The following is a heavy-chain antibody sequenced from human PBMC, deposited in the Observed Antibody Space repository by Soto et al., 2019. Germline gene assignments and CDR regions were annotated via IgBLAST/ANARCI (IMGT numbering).Heavy chain of an antibody. V-gene: IGHV1-18*04. CDR2: ISGYNGAT. CDR1: GYRFSGYG. Sequence: QVQLVQSGPEVRNPGASVRVSCRTSGYRFSGYGISWARLAPGQGLEWMGWISGYNGATQYPQKFQGRVTMTADISTHTGYMELRSLGGDDTAVYFSARSPLASRPSWLDPWGPGTLVTVSS. D-gene: IGHD6-6*01. CDR3: ARSPLASRPSWLDP. J-gene: IGHJ5*02.